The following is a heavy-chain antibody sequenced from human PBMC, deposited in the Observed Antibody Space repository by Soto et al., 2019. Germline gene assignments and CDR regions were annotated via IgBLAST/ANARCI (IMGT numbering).Heavy chain of an antibody. J-gene: IGHJ4*02. Sequence: QVQLVESGGGVVQPGTSLRLSCAASGFSFSKYGIHWVRQAPGKGLEWVAIITYDGSNKYYLDSVKGRFTISRDNSRNTAFLQMDSLTAEDTATYYCAKALSEWIPTYCFDSWGQGARGTVTS. D-gene: IGHD3-3*01. CDR3: AKALSEWIPTYCFDS. V-gene: IGHV3-30*18. CDR1: GFSFSKYG. CDR2: ITYDGSNK.